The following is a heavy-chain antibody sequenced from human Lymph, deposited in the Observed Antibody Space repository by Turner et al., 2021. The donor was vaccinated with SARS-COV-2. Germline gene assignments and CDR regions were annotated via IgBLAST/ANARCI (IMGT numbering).Heavy chain of an antibody. D-gene: IGHD6-13*01. CDR1: GFTFSSYG. Sequence: VESGVGVVQPGRSLRLSCAASGFTFSSYGMHWVRQAPGKGLEWVAFIWYDGSNTYYADSAKGRFTISRDNSKNTLYLQMNSLRAEDKAVYYCARGSAGGDVWGQGTTVTVSS. CDR2: IWYDGSNT. J-gene: IGHJ6*02. V-gene: IGHV3-33*01. CDR3: ARGSAGGDV.